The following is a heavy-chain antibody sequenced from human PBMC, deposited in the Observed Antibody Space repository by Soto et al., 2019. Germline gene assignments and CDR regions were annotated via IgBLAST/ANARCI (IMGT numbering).Heavy chain of an antibody. CDR3: AKCVTSSGKDYYAMDV. CDR2: VSGSGETT. V-gene: IGHV3-23*01. Sequence: EVQLLESGGDLVQPGGSLRLSCAASGFTFSSYAMNWVRQAPGKGLEWVSSVSGSGETTHSADSVKGRFSVSRDNSKNTVYLQMNSLRGEDTAVYHCAKCVTSSGKDYYAMDVWGQGTTVTVFS. CDR1: GFTFSSYA. D-gene: IGHD3-10*01. J-gene: IGHJ6*02.